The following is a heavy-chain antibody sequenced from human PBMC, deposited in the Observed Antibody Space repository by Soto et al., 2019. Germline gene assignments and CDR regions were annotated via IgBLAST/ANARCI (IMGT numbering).Heavy chain of an antibody. CDR3: AKGFGGYYYYMDV. D-gene: IGHD3-10*01. CDR1: GVTFSSYA. Sequence: GGSLRLSCAASGVTFSSYAMSWVRQAPGKGLEWVSAISGSGGSTYYADSVKGRFTISRDNSKNTLYLQMNSLRAEDTAVYYCAKGFGGYYYYMDVWGKGTTVTVSS. V-gene: IGHV3-23*01. J-gene: IGHJ6*03. CDR2: ISGSGGST.